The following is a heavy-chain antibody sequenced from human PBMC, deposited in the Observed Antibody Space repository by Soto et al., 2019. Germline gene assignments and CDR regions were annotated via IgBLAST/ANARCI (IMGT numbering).Heavy chain of an antibody. Sequence: QVQLVQSGAEEKKPGASVKVSCKASGYTFTSYAXXXXXXXXXXXLEGMGWINAGHGNTKYSQKFQGRVTITRDTXXXXXXXGXXXXXXXDXAVYXXXXXXXVXTALDYWGQGTLVTVSS. CDR2: INAGHGNT. CDR3: XXXXXVXTALDY. J-gene: IGHJ4*02. CDR1: GYTFTSYA. V-gene: IGHV1-3*05. D-gene: IGHD2-21*02.